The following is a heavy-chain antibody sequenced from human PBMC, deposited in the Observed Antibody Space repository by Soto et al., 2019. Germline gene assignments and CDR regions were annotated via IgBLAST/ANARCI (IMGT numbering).Heavy chain of an antibody. Sequence: ASVKRSCTASGYTFTIYGISWVRQAPGQGLEWMGWISAYNGNTNYAQKLQGRVTMTTDTSTSTAYMELRSLRSDDTAVYYCARFLTVVTNYFDYWGQGTLVTVSS. D-gene: IGHD2-21*02. CDR2: ISAYNGNT. J-gene: IGHJ4*02. CDR1: GYTFTIYG. CDR3: ARFLTVVTNYFDY. V-gene: IGHV1-18*01.